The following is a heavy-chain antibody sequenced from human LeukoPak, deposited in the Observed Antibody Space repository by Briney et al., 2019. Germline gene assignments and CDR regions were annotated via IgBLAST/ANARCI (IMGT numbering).Heavy chain of an antibody. V-gene: IGHV4-59*01. J-gene: IGHJ4*02. Sequence: SETLSLTCTVSGGSISTYYWNWIRQPPGKGLEWIGYIYYSGSTNYNPSLKSRVTISVDTSKDQFSLKLNSVTAADTAVYYCARSGGYSSSWSLWGQGTLVTVSS. CDR1: GGSISTYY. D-gene: IGHD6-13*01. CDR3: ARSGGYSSSWSL. CDR2: IYYSGST.